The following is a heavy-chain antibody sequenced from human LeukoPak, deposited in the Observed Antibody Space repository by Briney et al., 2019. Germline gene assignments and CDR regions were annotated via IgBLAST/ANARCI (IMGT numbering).Heavy chain of an antibody. CDR1: GFTFSTYT. CDR3: AKEVLDYEIPYWYFDL. J-gene: IGHJ2*01. V-gene: IGHV3-23*01. CDR2: MSGDHDYT. Sequence: GGSLRLSCAASGFTFSTYTMSWVRQAPGKGLEWVSAMSGDHDYTYYADSVKGRFAISRDNSKNTLYLQMSSLRAEDTAVYYCAKEVLDYEIPYWYFDLWGRGTWSLSPQ. D-gene: IGHD4-17*01.